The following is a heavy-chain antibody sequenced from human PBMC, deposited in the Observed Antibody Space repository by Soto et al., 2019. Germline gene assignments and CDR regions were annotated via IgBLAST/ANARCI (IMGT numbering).Heavy chain of an antibody. V-gene: IGHV4-30-4*01. J-gene: IGHJ1*01. CDR2: IFYSGDT. CDR1: GASVNTGDYY. D-gene: IGHD1-7*01. Sequence: VQLQGSGPGLLKPSQTLSLTCTVSGASVNTGDYYWIYIRHPPGKGLEWLGYIFYSGDTYYNPSLKSRATISLNTSRNQFSLTLTSVTDADTALYYCVGTGTTDDFWGQGTLVTVSS. CDR3: VGTGTTDDF.